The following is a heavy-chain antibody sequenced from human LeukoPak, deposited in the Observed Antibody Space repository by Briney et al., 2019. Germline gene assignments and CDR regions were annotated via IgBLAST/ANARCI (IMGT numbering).Heavy chain of an antibody. CDR1: GFTFKTHA. V-gene: IGHV3-23*01. Sequence: GGSLRLSCADSGFTFKTHAMSWVRQAPGKGLEWVSRIDDSGVIRSYADSVKGRFTISRDNSKNTLYLQMNSLRAEDTAVYYCARDQIIVATILDYYYGMDVWGQGTTVTVSS. CDR3: ARDQIIVATILDYYYGMDV. J-gene: IGHJ6*02. D-gene: IGHD5-12*01. CDR2: IDDSGVIR.